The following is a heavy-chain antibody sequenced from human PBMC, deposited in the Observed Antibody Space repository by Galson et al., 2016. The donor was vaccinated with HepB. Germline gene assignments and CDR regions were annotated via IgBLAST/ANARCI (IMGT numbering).Heavy chain of an antibody. CDR2: FYHGGNT. CDR1: GYSISSGYY. CDR3: ARGVLY. D-gene: IGHD2-8*01. V-gene: IGHV4-38-2*02. Sequence: LSLTCTVSGYSISSGYYWGWIRQPPGKGLEWIGSFYHGGNTYYNPSLKSRVTISVDTDKNQFSLRLRSVTAADTAVYYCARGVLYWGRGTLVTVSS. J-gene: IGHJ4*02.